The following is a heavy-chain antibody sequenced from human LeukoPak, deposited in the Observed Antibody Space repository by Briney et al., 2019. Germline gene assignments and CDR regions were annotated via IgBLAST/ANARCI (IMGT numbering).Heavy chain of an antibody. D-gene: IGHD3-22*01. V-gene: IGHV4-30-4*01. CDR2: IYYSGST. CDR3: ARYDSSSYYFDS. Sequence: PSETLSLTCIVSGGSISSSDYYWSWIRQPPGKGLEWIGYIYYSGSTYYNPSLKGRVTISLDTSKNQFSLKLSSVTATDTAVYYCARYDSSSYYFDSWGQGTLVTVSS. J-gene: IGHJ4*02. CDR1: GGSISSSDYY.